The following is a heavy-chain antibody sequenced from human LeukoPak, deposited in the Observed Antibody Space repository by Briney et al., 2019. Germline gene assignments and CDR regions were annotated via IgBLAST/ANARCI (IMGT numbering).Heavy chain of an antibody. V-gene: IGHV4-39*07. J-gene: IGHJ5*02. D-gene: IGHD6-13*01. CDR2: IYYSGST. CDR3: ARAGIAAAGGWFDP. Sequence: SETLSLTCTVSGASISSSTDYWGWIRQPPGKGLEWIANIYYSGSTYYNPSLKSRVTISVDTSKNQFSLKLSSVTAADTAVYYCARAGIAAAGGWFDPWGQGTLVTVSS. CDR1: GASISSSTDY.